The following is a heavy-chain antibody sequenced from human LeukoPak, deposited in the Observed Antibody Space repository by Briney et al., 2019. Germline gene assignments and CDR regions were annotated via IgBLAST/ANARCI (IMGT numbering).Heavy chain of an antibody. D-gene: IGHD3-22*01. CDR1: GFTLSSYG. Sequence: PGRSLRLSCAASGFTLSSYGMHWVRQAPGKGLEWVAVIWYDGSNKYYADSVKGRFTISRDNSKNTLYLQMNSLRAEDTAVYYCARDSGYYDSSGYYSPNWFDPWGQGTLVTVSS. J-gene: IGHJ5*02. CDR3: ARDSGYYDSSGYYSPNWFDP. CDR2: IWYDGSNK. V-gene: IGHV3-33*01.